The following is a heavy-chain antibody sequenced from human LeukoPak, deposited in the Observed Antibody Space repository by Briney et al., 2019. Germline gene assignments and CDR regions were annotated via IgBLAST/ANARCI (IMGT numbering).Heavy chain of an antibody. D-gene: IGHD1-26*01. J-gene: IGHJ6*02. CDR3: GVGATTSSYYYYGMDV. CDR2: IYPGDSDT. Sequence: GESLKISCKGSGYSFANSWIGWVRQMPGKGLEWMGIIYPGDSDTRYSPSFQGQVTISADKSISTAYLQWSSLKASDTAMYYCGVGATTSSYYYYGMDVWGQGTTVIVSS. CDR1: GYSFANSW. V-gene: IGHV5-51*01.